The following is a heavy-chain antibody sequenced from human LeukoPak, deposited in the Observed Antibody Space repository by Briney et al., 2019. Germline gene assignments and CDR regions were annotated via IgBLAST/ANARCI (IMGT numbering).Heavy chain of an antibody. D-gene: IGHD3-22*01. V-gene: IGHV4-59*01. CDR2: IYYSGTT. J-gene: IGHJ4*02. Sequence: SEALSLTCTVSGGSISSYYWSWIRQPPGKGLEWIGYIYYSGTTNYNPSLNSRVTISVDTSKNQFSLKLSSVTAADTAVYYCASFRFFDSSGYRNWGQGILVTVSS. CDR3: ASFRFFDSSGYRN. CDR1: GGSISSYY.